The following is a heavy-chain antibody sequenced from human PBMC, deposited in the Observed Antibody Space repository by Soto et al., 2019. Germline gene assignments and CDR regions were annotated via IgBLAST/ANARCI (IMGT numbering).Heavy chain of an antibody. CDR1: GFTFSSYG. J-gene: IGHJ4*02. CDR3: ARGVAVARSHFDY. Sequence: GGSLRLSCAASGFTFSSYGMHWVRQAPGKGLEWVAVIWYDGSNKYYADSVKGRFTISRDNSKNTLYLQMNSLRAEDTAVYYFARGVAVARSHFDYWGQGTLVTVSS. CDR2: IWYDGSNK. V-gene: IGHV3-33*01. D-gene: IGHD6-19*01.